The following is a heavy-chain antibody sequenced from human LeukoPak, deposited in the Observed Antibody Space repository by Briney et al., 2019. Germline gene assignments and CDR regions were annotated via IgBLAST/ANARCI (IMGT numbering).Heavy chain of an antibody. CDR3: ARDIEEDDYGLPFDY. V-gene: IGHV3-21*01. CDR1: GFTFSSYA. D-gene: IGHD4-17*01. CDR2: ISSSSSYI. Sequence: GGPLRLSCAASGFTFSSYAMNWVRQAPGKGLEWVSSISSSSSYIYYADSVKGRFTISRDNAKNSLYLQMNSLRAEDTAVYYCARDIEEDDYGLPFDYWGQGTLVTVSS. J-gene: IGHJ4*02.